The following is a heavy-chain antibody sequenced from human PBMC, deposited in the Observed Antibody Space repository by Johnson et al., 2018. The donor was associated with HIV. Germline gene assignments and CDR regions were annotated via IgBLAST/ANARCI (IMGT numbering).Heavy chain of an antibody. D-gene: IGHD1-14*01. Sequence: QMLLVESGGGVVQPGRSLRLSCAASGFTFSSYAMHWVRQAPGKWLEWVAVISYDGSNKYYADSVKGRFTISRDNSKNTLYLQMNSLRAEDTAVYYCAKEMSSWPGEAFDIWGQGTMVTVSS. CDR3: AKEMSSWPGEAFDI. V-gene: IGHV3-30*14. CDR1: GFTFSSYA. J-gene: IGHJ3*02. CDR2: ISYDGSNK.